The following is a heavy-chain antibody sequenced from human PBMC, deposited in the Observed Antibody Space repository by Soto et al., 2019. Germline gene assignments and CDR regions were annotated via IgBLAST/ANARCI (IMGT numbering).Heavy chain of an antibody. J-gene: IGHJ1*01. CDR1: GFTFGTYG. D-gene: IGHD2-21*02. CDR3: VKDRGNIVVVTAATVEH. V-gene: IGHV3-30*18. CDR2: ISYDGSNK. Sequence: QVQLVESGGGVVQPGRSLRLSCAASGFTFGTYGMHWFRQAPGKGLEWVAVISYDGSNKYYADSGKGRFTISRENSENTLYLTMSSLRAEDTAVYYCVKDRGNIVVVTAATVEHWGQGHVVNVSS.